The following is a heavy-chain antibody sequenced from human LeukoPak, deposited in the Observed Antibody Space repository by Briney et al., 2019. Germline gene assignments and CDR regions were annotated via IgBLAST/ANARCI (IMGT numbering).Heavy chain of an antibody. Sequence: PSETLSLTCTVSGGSISSYYWSWIRQPPGKGLEWIGYICYSGSTNYNPSLKSRVTISVDTSKNQFSPRLSSVTAADTAVYYCARFEGPGEAFDIWGQGTMVTVSS. J-gene: IGHJ3*02. V-gene: IGHV4-59*01. CDR1: GGSISSYY. CDR3: ARFEGPGEAFDI. CDR2: ICYSGST.